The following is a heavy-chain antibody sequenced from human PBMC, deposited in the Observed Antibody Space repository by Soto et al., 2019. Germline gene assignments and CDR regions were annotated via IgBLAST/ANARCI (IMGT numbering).Heavy chain of an antibody. CDR3: ARDRNIVVVVAATPDAFDI. J-gene: IGHJ3*02. CDR1: GYTFTSYY. CDR2: INPSGGST. Sequence: QVQLVQSGAEVKKPGASVKVSCKASGYTFTSYYMHWVRQAPGQVLEWMGIINPSGGSTSYAQKFQGRVTMTRDKSTSTVYMELSSLRSEDTAVYYCARDRNIVVVVAATPDAFDIWGQGTMVTVSS. V-gene: IGHV1-46*03. D-gene: IGHD2-15*01.